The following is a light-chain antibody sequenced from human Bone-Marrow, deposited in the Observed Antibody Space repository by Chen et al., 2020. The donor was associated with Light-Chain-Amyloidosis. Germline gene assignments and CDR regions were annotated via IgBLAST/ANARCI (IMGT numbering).Light chain of an antibody. CDR1: ELPTKY. J-gene: IGLJ2*01. V-gene: IGLV3-25*03. CDR3: QSADSSGTYEVI. Sequence: SYELTQPPSVSVSPGQTARITSSGDELPTKYAYWYQQKPGQAPVLVIHRDTERPSGISERFSGSSSGTTATLTISGVQAEDEADYNCQSADSSGTYEVIFGGGTKLTVL. CDR2: RDT.